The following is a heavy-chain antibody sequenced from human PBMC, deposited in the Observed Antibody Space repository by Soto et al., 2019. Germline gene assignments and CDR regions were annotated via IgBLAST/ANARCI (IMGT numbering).Heavy chain of an antibody. CDR1: GDSINNRSYY. J-gene: IGHJ4*02. CDR2: IYYSGST. V-gene: IGHV4-39*01. CDR3: ARQRISVVTHAYFDS. D-gene: IGHD2-21*02. Sequence: SETLSLTCTVTGDSINNRSYYWGWIRQPPGKGLEWIGSIYYSGSTYNNPSLKSRVSMSVDTSKNQFSLKLRSVTAADTALYYCARQRISVVTHAYFDSWGQGSLVTVSS.